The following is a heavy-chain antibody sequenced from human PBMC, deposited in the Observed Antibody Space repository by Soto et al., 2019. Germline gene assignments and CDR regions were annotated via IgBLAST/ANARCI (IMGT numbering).Heavy chain of an antibody. Sequence: SETLSLTCTVSGGSIGSYYWSWIRQPPGKGLEWIGYIYYSDSINYNPSLKSRVIISVDRSKNQFSLKLSSVTAADTAVYYCARVPDRWGQGSLVTVSS. J-gene: IGHJ5*02. V-gene: IGHV4-59*12. CDR3: ARVPDR. D-gene: IGHD2-2*01. CDR1: GGSIGSYY. CDR2: IYYSDSI.